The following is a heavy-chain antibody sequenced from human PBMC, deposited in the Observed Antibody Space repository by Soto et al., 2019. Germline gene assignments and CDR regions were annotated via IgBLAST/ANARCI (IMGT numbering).Heavy chain of an antibody. CDR2: IKHGGSVQ. CDR3: AREPYSNAWYRFYL. D-gene: IGHD4-4*01. CDR1: GFTFSGYW. V-gene: IGHV3-7*03. J-gene: IGHJ2*01. Sequence: LGGSLRLSCEASGFTFSGYWMSWVRQAPGKGLEWVADIKHGGSVQYYVDSAKGRFTISRDNAKKLLYLQMNGLRVEDTALYYCAREPYSNAWYRFYLWGHGTLATVSS.